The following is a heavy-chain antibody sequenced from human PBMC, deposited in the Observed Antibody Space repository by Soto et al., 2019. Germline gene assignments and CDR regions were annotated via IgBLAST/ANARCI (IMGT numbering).Heavy chain of an antibody. D-gene: IGHD3-9*01. J-gene: IGHJ5*01. CDR1: GGSISSGGYS. CDR2: IYHSGST. Sequence: SETLSLTCAVSGGSISSGGYSWSWIRQPPGKGLEWIGYIYHSGSTYYNPSLKSRVTISVDRSKNQFSLKLSSVTAADTAVYYCARDRHILTCYYTLSPDYNWFYSWGKGTLVTVSS. V-gene: IGHV4-30-2*01. CDR3: ARDRHILTCYYTLSPDYNWFYS.